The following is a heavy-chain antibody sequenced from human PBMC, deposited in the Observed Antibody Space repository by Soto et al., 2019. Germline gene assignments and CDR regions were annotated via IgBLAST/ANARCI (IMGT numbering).Heavy chain of an antibody. CDR1: GYTFTSYY. J-gene: IGHJ5*02. D-gene: IGHD4-4*01. V-gene: IGHV1-46*01. CDR2: INPSGGST. CDR3: AISRTVTKRWFDP. Sequence: ASVKVSCKASGYTFTSYYMHWVRQAPGQGLEWMGIINPSGGSTSYAQKFQGRVTMTRDTSTSTVYMELSSLRSEDTAVYYCAISRTVTKRWFDPWGQGTLVTVSS.